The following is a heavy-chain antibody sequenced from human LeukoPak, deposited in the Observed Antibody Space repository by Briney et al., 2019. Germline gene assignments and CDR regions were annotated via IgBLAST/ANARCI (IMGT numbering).Heavy chain of an antibody. D-gene: IGHD3-22*01. J-gene: IGHJ6*02. CDR3: AKVHYYDSSGYYYYYYGMDV. Sequence: GSLRLSCAASGFTFSSYAMNWVRQAPGKGMEWVSGISGGGGSTYYADSVKGRFTISRDNSKNTLYLQMNSLRAEDTAVYYCAKVHYYDSSGYYYYYYGMDVWGQGTTVTVSS. CDR1: GFTFSSYA. V-gene: IGHV3-23*01. CDR2: ISGGGGST.